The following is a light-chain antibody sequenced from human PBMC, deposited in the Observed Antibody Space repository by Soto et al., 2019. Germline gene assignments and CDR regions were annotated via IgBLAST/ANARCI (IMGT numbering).Light chain of an antibody. Sequence: ILMTQSPATLSVSPGERATLSCRASQSVSNNLAWYQQKPGQAPRLLIYDASTRATGIPARFSGSGSGTEFTLTISGLQAEDFAVYYCQQYNNWPPWTFGQGTKFAIK. J-gene: IGKJ1*01. CDR1: QSVSNN. V-gene: IGKV3-15*01. CDR2: DAS. CDR3: QQYNNWPPWT.